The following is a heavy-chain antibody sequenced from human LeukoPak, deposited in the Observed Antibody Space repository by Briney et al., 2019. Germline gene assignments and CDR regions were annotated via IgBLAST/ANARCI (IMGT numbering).Heavy chain of an antibody. D-gene: IGHD6-13*01. J-gene: IGHJ6*02. CDR2: IYHSGST. Sequence: PSETLSLTCTVSGGSISYYYWSWVRQPPGKGLEWIGHIYHSGSTKYNPSLKSRVTISVDTSKNHFSLKLSSVTAADTAVYYCVRHAATRHNYGMDVWGQGTTVTVSS. V-gene: IGHV4-59*08. CDR3: VRHAATRHNYGMDV. CDR1: GGSISYYY.